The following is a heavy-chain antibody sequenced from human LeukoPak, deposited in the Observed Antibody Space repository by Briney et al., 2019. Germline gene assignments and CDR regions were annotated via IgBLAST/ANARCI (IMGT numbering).Heavy chain of an antibody. J-gene: IGHJ4*02. CDR2: ITPSDGST. D-gene: IGHD3-10*01. Sequence: ASVKVSCKASGYSFINYYMHWVRQAPGQGPEWMGIITPSDGSTSYAQKFQGRVTMTRDTSTSTVYMELSSLRSDDTAVYYCARAVWFGELSGPPDYWGQGTLVTVSS. CDR3: ARAVWFGELSGPPDY. CDR1: GYSFINYY. V-gene: IGHV1-46*01.